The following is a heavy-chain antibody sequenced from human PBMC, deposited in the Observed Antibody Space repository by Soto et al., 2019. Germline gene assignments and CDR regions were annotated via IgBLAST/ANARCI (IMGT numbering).Heavy chain of an antibody. CDR3: AKNQGVELVPLATVDWFDP. D-gene: IGHD1-26*01. V-gene: IGHV3-23*01. CDR1: GFIFENFG. J-gene: IGHJ5*02. CDR2: ISGSGFKK. Sequence: GGSLRLSCAASGFIFENFGMSWVRQAPGKGLEWISSISGSGFKKDYADSVKGRFTNSRDNSKITVYLELNNLSAEDTAVYHCAKNQGVELVPLATVDWFDPWGQGSVVTVSS.